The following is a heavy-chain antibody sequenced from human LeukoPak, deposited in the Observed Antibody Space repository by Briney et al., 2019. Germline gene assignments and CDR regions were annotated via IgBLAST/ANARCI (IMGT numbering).Heavy chain of an antibody. CDR2: ISGSGTST. Sequence: PGGSLRLSCAASGFTFSSYAMSWVRQAPGKGLEWVSVISGSGTSTDYADSVKGRFTISRDNSKNTLYLQMNSLRAEDTAVYYCAKVFPPGGITMIPGAVYYFDYWGQGTLVTVSS. CDR1: GFTFSSYA. V-gene: IGHV3-23*01. CDR3: AKVFPPGGITMIPGAVYYFDY. D-gene: IGHD3-22*01. J-gene: IGHJ4*02.